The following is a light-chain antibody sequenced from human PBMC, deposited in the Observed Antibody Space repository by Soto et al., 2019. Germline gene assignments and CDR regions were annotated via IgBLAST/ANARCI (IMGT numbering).Light chain of an antibody. Sequence: QSVLTQPPSVSAAPGQKVSISCSGSSSDIGNNFVSWYQQFPGTAPKLLIFENNKRPSGIPDRFSGSKSGTSATLVITGLQTGAEADYYCGTSRGFGGGTKRTVL. V-gene: IGLV1-51*02. CDR3: GTSRG. J-gene: IGLJ3*02. CDR1: SSDIGNNF. CDR2: ENN.